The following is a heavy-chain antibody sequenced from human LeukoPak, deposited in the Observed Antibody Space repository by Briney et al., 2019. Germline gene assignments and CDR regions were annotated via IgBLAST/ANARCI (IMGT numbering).Heavy chain of an antibody. CDR1: GYSFTSYW. D-gene: IGHD3-10*01. CDR2: IYPGDSYT. Sequence: GESLKISCKGSGYSFTSYWIAWVRQMPGKGLGWMGIIYPGDSYTTYSPPFQGQVTISADKSISTAYLQWRSLKASDTAMYYCARRSGSDALDIWGQGTMVTVSS. V-gene: IGHV5-51*01. J-gene: IGHJ3*02. CDR3: ARRSGSDALDI.